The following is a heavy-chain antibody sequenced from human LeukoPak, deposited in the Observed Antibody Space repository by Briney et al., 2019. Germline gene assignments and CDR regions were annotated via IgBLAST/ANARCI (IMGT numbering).Heavy chain of an antibody. D-gene: IGHD6-6*01. Sequence: PGGSLRLSCAASGFTFSSYSMNWVRQAPGKGLEWVSSISSSSSYIYYADSVKGRFTISRDNAKNSLYLQMNSLRAEDTAVYYCAKDGGIAARRGFDYWGQGTLVTVSS. V-gene: IGHV3-21*01. J-gene: IGHJ4*02. CDR3: AKDGGIAARRGFDY. CDR1: GFTFSSYS. CDR2: ISSSSSYI.